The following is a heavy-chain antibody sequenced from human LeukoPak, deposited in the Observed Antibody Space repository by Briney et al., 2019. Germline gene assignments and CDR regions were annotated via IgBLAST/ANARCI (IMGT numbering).Heavy chain of an antibody. Sequence: SETLSLTCAVYGGSFSGYYWSWIRQPPGKGLEWIGSIYYSGSTYYNPSLKSRVTISVDTSKNQFSLKLSSVTAADTAVYYCARLPLTGYYYFDYWGQGTLVTVSS. D-gene: IGHD3-9*01. CDR2: IYYSGST. V-gene: IGHV4-34*01. CDR1: GGSFSGYY. CDR3: ARLPLTGYYYFDY. J-gene: IGHJ4*02.